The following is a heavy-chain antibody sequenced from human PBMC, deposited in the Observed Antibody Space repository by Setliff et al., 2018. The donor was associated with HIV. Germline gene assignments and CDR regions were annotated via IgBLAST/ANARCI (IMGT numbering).Heavy chain of an antibody. CDR2: FDPEDNKI. V-gene: IGHV1-24*01. CDR1: GYTVTELS. Sequence: ASVKVSCKVSGYTVTELSINWVRQAPGKGPEWMGGFDPEDNKIVYAQKFQGRVTMTRDTSISTAYMELSRLRSDDTAVYYCAREVLGGSSWYRFYFDYWGRGTLVTVSS. J-gene: IGHJ4*02. D-gene: IGHD6-13*01. CDR3: AREVLGGSSWYRFYFDY.